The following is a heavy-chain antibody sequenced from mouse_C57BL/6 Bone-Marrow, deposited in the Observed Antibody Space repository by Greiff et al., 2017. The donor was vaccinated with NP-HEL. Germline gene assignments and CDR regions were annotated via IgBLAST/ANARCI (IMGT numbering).Heavy chain of an antibody. V-gene: IGHV1-81*01. J-gene: IGHJ4*01. CDR3: ARWYYGTGAMDY. D-gene: IGHD1-1*01. CDR1: GYTFTSYG. Sequence: VQLQQSGAELARPGASVKLSCKASGYTFTSYGISWVKQRTGQGLEWIGEIYPRSGNTYYNEKFKGKATLTADKSSSTAYMELRSLTSEDSAVYFCARWYYGTGAMDYWGQGTSVTVSS. CDR2: IYPRSGNT.